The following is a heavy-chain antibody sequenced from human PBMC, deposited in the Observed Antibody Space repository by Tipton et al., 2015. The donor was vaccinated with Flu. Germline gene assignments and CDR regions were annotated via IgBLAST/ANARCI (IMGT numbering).Heavy chain of an antibody. Sequence: TLSLTCTISGGSITYSYWSWIRQPPGKGLEWIGYIYYSGSTNYNPSLKSRVTISVDTSKNQFSLNLTSVTAADTAVYFCAREGDDYSRGWYASWGQGILVTVSS. CDR1: GGSITYSY. CDR3: AREGDDYSRGWYAS. CDR2: IYYSGST. V-gene: IGHV4-59*01. J-gene: IGHJ5*02. D-gene: IGHD6-19*01.